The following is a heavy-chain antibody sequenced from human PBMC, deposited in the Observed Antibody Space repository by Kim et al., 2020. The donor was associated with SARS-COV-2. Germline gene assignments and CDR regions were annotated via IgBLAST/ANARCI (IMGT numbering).Heavy chain of an antibody. CDR1: GFTFSSYA. CDR2: ISSNGGST. D-gene: IGHD6-13*01. CDR3: VKDPAPSSSWYNWFDP. J-gene: IGHJ5*02. V-gene: IGHV3-64D*09. Sequence: GGSLRLSCSASGFTFSSYAMHWVRQAPGKGLEYVSAISSNGGSTYYADSVKGRFTISRDNSKNTLYLQMSSLRAEDTAVYYCVKDPAPSSSWYNWFDPWGQGTLVTVSS.